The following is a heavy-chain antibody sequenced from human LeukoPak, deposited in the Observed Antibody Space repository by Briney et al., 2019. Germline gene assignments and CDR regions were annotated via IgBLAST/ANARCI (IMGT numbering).Heavy chain of an antibody. CDR3: ARTPDYGDYYYYGMDV. Sequence: GGSLRLSCAASGFTFSSYAMHWVRQAPGKGLEWVAVISYDGSNKYYADSVKGRFTISRDNSKNTLYLQMNSLRAGDTAVYYCARTPDYGDYYYYGMDVWGQGTTVTVSS. D-gene: IGHD4-17*01. CDR1: GFTFSSYA. J-gene: IGHJ6*02. CDR2: ISYDGSNK. V-gene: IGHV3-30-3*01.